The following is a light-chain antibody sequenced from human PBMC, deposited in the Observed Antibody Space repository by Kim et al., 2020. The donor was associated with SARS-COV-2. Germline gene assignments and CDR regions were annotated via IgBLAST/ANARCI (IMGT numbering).Light chain of an antibody. J-gene: IGKJ2*01. V-gene: IGKV1-33*01. CDR3: QQYDSLPPT. CDR1: QDVKFY. CDR2: DAS. Sequence: DIQMTQSPSSVSASVGDRVTITCQATQDVKFYLNWYQQKPGRAPKLLIYDASNLQTGVPSRFSGSGSWTDFTFTISSLQPEDLATYYCQQYDSLPPTFGQGTKLDI.